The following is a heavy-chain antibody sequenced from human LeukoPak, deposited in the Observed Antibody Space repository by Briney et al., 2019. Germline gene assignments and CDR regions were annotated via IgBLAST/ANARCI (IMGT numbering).Heavy chain of an antibody. J-gene: IGHJ2*01. D-gene: IGHD3-3*01. CDR3: ARQGFWSGYIPDWYLIS. CDR2: IYYSGST. V-gene: IGHV4-59*01. Sequence: SETLYLTCTVSGGSISSYYWSWIRQPPGKGLEWIGYIYYSGSTNYNPSLKSRVTISVDTSENQFSLKLSSVTAADTAVYYCARQGFWSGYIPDWYLISGAAAPWSLSPQ. CDR1: GGSISSYY.